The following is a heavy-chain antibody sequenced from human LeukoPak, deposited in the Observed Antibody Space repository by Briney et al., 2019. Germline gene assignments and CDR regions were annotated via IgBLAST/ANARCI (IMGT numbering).Heavy chain of an antibody. V-gene: IGHV1-3*01. J-gene: IGHJ4*02. CDR2: INAGNGKT. D-gene: IGHD4-17*01. CDR1: GYSFRDYA. CDR3: ARGRWTATETTYYLDY. Sequence: ASVKVSCKASGYSFRDYAIQWVRQAPGQRLEWMGWINAGNGKTKYSQNFQGRVTITRDRSASTAYMELSSLRSEDTSVYYCARGRWTATETTYYLDYWGQGTLVTVSS.